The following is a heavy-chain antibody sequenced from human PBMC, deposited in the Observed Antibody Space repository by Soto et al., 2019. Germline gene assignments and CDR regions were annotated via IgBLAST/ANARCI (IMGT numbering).Heavy chain of an antibody. CDR1: GFTFDDYT. J-gene: IGHJ6*02. Sequence: GGSLRLSCAASGFTFDDYTMHWVRQAPGKGLEWVSLISWDGGTTYYADSVKGRFTISRDNSKTPLYLQMNSLRTEDTALYYCAKDSGGSSWWSGSYYAMDVWGQGTTVTVSS. CDR3: AKDSGGSSWWSGSYYAMDV. D-gene: IGHD6-13*01. CDR2: ISWDGGTT. V-gene: IGHV3-43*01.